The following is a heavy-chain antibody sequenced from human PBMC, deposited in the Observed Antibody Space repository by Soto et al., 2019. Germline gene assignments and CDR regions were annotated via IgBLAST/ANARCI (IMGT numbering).Heavy chain of an antibody. Sequence: GASVKASCKYSGYTITSYGISWVRQAPGQGLEWMGWISAYNGNTNYAQKLQGRVTMTTDTSTSTAYMELRSLRSDDTAVYYCARSMTGDWFDPWGQGTLVTVSS. J-gene: IGHJ5*02. CDR2: ISAYNGNT. V-gene: IGHV1-18*01. D-gene: IGHD3-9*01. CDR1: GYTITSYG. CDR3: ARSMTGDWFDP.